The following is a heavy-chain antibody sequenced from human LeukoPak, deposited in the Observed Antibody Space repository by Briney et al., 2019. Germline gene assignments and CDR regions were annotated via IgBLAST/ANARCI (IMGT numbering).Heavy chain of an antibody. Sequence: GGSLRLSCATSGFTFVDYGLSWVRRAPGKGLEWLCAINYNGAITDYADSVKGRFTISRDNAKNSLYLRMDSLRAEDTALYYCASDRLGPSFSVSHFDLWGQGTLVTVSS. D-gene: IGHD3-3*02. V-gene: IGHV3-20*04. J-gene: IGHJ4*02. CDR2: INYNGAIT. CDR3: ASDRLGPSFSVSHFDL. CDR1: GFTFVDYG.